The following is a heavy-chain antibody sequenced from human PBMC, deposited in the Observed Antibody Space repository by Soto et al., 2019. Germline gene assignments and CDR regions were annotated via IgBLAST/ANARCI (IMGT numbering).Heavy chain of an antibody. Sequence: GGSLRLSCAASGFTFRSYAMSWVRQAPGKGLEWVATITGTGTSTYFADSVKGRFTISRDNSRNTLYLQLNSLRAEDTAVYYCAKSQRPPWLLTKYFDSWGQGALVTVSS. D-gene: IGHD5-12*01. J-gene: IGHJ4*02. CDR2: ITGTGTST. CDR3: AKSQRPPWLLTKYFDS. CDR1: GFTFRSYA. V-gene: IGHV3-23*01.